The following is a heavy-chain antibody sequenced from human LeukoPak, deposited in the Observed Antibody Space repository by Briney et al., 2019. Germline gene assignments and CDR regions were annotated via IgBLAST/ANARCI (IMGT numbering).Heavy chain of an antibody. CDR1: GFTFSSYA. CDR3: AKLEYSSSSLHLHYYYYYYMDV. J-gene: IGHJ6*03. V-gene: IGHV3-23*01. D-gene: IGHD6-6*01. CDR2: ISGSGGST. Sequence: GGSLRLSCAASGFTFSSYAMSWVRQAPGKGLEWVSAISGSGGSTYYADSVKGRFTISRDSSKNTLYLQMNSLRAEDTAVYYCAKLEYSSSSLHLHYYYYYYMDVWGKGTTVTVSS.